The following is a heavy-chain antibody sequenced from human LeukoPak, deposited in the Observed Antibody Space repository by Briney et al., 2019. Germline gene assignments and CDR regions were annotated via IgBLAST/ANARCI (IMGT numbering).Heavy chain of an antibody. J-gene: IGHJ4*02. CDR2: INYNGNT. CDR1: GDSISTDY. V-gene: IGHV4-59*08. D-gene: IGHD2-15*01. Sequence: SETLSLTCIVSGDSISTDYWSWIRQSLGKGLEWIGYINYNGNTEYNPSLKSRVTISVGRSKNHVSLKMKSVTAADTAMYYCARLDCISDRCYNYWGLGTLVTVSS. CDR3: ARLDCISDRCYNY.